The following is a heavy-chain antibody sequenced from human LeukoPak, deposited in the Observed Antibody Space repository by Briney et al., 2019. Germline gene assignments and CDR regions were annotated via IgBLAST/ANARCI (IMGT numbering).Heavy chain of an antibody. CDR1: GGSFSGYY. V-gene: IGHV4-34*01. D-gene: IGHD2-21*01. Sequence: PSETLSLTCAAYGGSFSGYYWSWIRQPPGKGLEWIGEINHSGSTNYNPSLKSRVTISVDTSKNQFSLKLSSVTAAATAVYYCARGPRSPSIVVVIASRFDYWGQGTLVTVSS. CDR2: INHSGST. J-gene: IGHJ4*02. CDR3: ARGPRSPSIVVVIASRFDY.